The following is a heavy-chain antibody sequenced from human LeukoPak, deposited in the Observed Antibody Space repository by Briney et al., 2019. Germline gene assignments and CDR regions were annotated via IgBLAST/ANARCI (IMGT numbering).Heavy chain of an antibody. D-gene: IGHD2-21*02. V-gene: IGHV4-34*01. CDR1: GGSFSGYY. CDR2: INHSGST. CDR3: ARHGTAYCGGDCYPDAFDI. J-gene: IGHJ3*02. Sequence: SETLSLTCAVYGGSFSGYYWSWIRQPPGKGLEWIGEINHSGSTNYNPSLKSRVTISVDTSKNQFSLKLSSVTAADTAVYYCARHGTAYCGGDCYPDAFDIWGQGTMVTVSS.